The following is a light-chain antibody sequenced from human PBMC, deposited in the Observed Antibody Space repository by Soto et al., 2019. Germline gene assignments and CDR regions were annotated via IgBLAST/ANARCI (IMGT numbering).Light chain of an antibody. CDR2: GAS. CDR3: QQYNDWPPYT. J-gene: IGKJ2*01. CDR1: QSVSSD. V-gene: IGKV3-15*01. Sequence: DIVMTQSPATLSVSPGERATLSCRASQSVSSDLAWYQQKPGQAPRLLIYGASTRATGIPTRFSGSGSGTEFTLTISSLQSEDFAVYYCQQYNDWPPYTFGQGTRLELK.